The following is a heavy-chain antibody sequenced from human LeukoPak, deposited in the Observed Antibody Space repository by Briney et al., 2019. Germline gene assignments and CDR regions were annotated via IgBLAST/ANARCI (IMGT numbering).Heavy chain of an antibody. CDR2: IYSSWST. D-gene: IGHD2-21*02. Sequence: SETLSLTCTVSGGSISSYYWTWPRQPAGKGLEWIGSIYSSWSTNYDPSHKTRVTMSVDASRNQFSLKLSSVTAADTAVYYCASEVYCGGDCDLRSFDYWGQGTLVTVSS. V-gene: IGHV4-4*07. J-gene: IGHJ4*02. CDR1: GGSISSYY. CDR3: ASEVYCGGDCDLRSFDY.